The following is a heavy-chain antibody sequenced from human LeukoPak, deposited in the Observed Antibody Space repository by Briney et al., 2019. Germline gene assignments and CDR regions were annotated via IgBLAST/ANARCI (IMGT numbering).Heavy chain of an antibody. CDR2: IRYDGSNK. J-gene: IGHJ4*02. V-gene: IGHV3-30*02. CDR1: GFTFSSYG. CDR3: AKEEFCSGGSCYPDY. D-gene: IGHD2-15*01. Sequence: GGSLRLSCAASGFTFSSYGMHWVRHAPGKGLEWVAFIRYDGSNKYYADSVKGRFTISRDNSKNTLYLQMNSLRAEDTAVYYCAKEEFCSGGSCYPDYWGQGTLVTVSS.